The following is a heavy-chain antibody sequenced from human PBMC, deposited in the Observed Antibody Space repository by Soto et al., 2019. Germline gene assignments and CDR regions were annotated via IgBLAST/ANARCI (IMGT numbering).Heavy chain of an antibody. J-gene: IGHJ4*02. CDR3: ARDYGSGSVVIEYYFDY. D-gene: IGHD3-22*01. Sequence: ESGGGVVQPGRSLRLSCAASGFTFSSYGMHWVRQAPGKGLEWVAVIWYDGSNKYYADSVKGRFTISRDNSKNTLYLQMNSLRAEDTAVYYCARDYGSGSVVIEYYFDYWGKGTLVTVSS. CDR1: GFTFSSYG. V-gene: IGHV3-33*01. CDR2: IWYDGSNK.